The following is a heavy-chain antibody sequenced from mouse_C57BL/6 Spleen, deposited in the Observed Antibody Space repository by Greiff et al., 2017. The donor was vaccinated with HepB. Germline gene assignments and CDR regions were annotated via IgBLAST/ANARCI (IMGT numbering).Heavy chain of an antibody. CDR2: IYPGSGST. D-gene: IGHD1-1*01. CDR3: ARRDYYGGVDY. V-gene: IGHV1-55*01. Sequence: VQLQQPGAELVKPGASVKMSCKASGYTFTSYWITWVKQRPGQGLEWIGDIYPGSGSTNYNEKFKSKATLTVDKSSRTAYMQLSSLTSEDSAVYYCARRDYYGGVDYWGQGTSVTVSS. CDR1: GYTFTSYW. J-gene: IGHJ4*01.